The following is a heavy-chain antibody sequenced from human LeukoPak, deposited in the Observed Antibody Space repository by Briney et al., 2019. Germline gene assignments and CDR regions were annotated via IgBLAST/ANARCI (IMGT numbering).Heavy chain of an antibody. CDR2: IYYSGRS. CDR1: GGSIIDDHYY. V-gene: IGHV4-39*07. Sequence: SETLSLTRTVSGGSIIDDHYYWGWIRQPPGKGLEWIGTIYYSGRSYYNPSLTSRVTMSADTSKNQFSLRLNSVTAADTAVYYCARQRGQAGDPVGYWGQGTLVTVSS. D-gene: IGHD2-21*02. J-gene: IGHJ4*02. CDR3: ARQRGQAGDPVGY.